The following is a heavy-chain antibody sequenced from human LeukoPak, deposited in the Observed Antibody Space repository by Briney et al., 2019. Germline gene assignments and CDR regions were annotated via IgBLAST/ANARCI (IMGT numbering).Heavy chain of an antibody. CDR1: GFTLGAYW. CDR3: ARASPRYCSGGSCYDY. Sequence: PGGSLRLSCAASGFTLGAYWMHWVRQAPGKGLVWVSRIKSDGSPTTYVDSVKGRFTISRDNAKNTLYLQMNSLRAEDTAVYYCARASPRYCSGGSCYDYWGQGTLVTVSS. CDR2: IKSDGSPT. V-gene: IGHV3-74*01. J-gene: IGHJ4*02. D-gene: IGHD2-15*01.